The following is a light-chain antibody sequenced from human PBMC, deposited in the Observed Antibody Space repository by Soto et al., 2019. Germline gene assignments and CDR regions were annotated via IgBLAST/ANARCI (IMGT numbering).Light chain of an antibody. J-gene: IGLJ2*01. CDR3: AAWDDSLSGRGV. CDR1: SSNIGSNY. V-gene: IGLV1-47*01. Sequence: QSVLTQPPSASGTPGQRVTISCSGSSSNIGSNYVYWYQQLPGTAPKLLSYRNNQRPSGVPDRFSGSKSGTSASLAISGLRAEDEADYYCAAWDDSLSGRGVFGGGTKVTVL. CDR2: RNN.